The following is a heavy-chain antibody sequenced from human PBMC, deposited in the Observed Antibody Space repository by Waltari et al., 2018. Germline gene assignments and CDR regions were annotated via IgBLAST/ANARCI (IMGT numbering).Heavy chain of an antibody. CDR3: AKNANANYINWFDP. D-gene: IGHD1-7*01. V-gene: IGHV3-23*01. CDR2: ITGSGDNT. Sequence: EVQLLESGGGLVQPGGSLRLSCEASGFTFSNYAMSWVRQAPGKGLEWVSGITGSGDNTYYAGSVKGRFTISRDNSKNTLSLQMNSLGDDDTAVYSCAKNANANYINWFDPWGQGTLVTVSS. CDR1: GFTFSNYA. J-gene: IGHJ5*02.